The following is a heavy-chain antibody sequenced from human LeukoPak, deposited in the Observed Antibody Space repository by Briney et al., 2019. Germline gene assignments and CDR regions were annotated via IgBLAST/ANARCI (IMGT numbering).Heavy chain of an antibody. D-gene: IGHD2-21*01. J-gene: IGHJ4*02. CDR3: ARVVVRFGGAFAY. Sequence: ASVKVSCKASGYTFTSYDINWVRQATGQGLEWMGWMNPNSGNTGYAQKFQGRVTITRNTSISTAYMELSSLRSEDTAVYYCARVVVRFGGAFAYWGQGTLVIVSS. CDR1: GYTFTSYD. V-gene: IGHV1-8*03. CDR2: MNPNSGNT.